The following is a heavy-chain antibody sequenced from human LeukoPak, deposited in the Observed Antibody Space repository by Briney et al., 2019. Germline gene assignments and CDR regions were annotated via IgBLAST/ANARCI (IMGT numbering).Heavy chain of an antibody. Sequence: GGSLRLSCAASGFTFDDYAMHWVRQAPGKGLEWVSLISGDGGSTYYADSVKGRFTISRDNSKNSLYLQMNSLRTEDTALYYCAKDLGLWFEELLHGSLAFDIWGQGTMVTVSS. CDR1: GFTFDDYA. J-gene: IGHJ3*02. D-gene: IGHD3-10*01. CDR2: ISGDGGST. V-gene: IGHV3-43*02. CDR3: AKDLGLWFEELLHGSLAFDI.